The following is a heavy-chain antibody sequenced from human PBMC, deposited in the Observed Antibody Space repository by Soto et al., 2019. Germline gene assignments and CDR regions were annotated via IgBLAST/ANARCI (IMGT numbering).Heavy chain of an antibody. J-gene: IGHJ6*02. CDR3: ARPKTYYYDSSGYHNYYYYYGMDV. D-gene: IGHD3-22*01. Sequence: GGSLRLSCAASGFTFSSYSMNWVRQAPGKGLEWVSYISSSSSTIYYADSVKGRFTISRDNAKNSLYLQMNSLRAEDTAVYYCARPKTYYYDSSGYHNYYYYYGMDVWGQGTTVTVSS. CDR1: GFTFSSYS. V-gene: IGHV3-48*01. CDR2: ISSSSSTI.